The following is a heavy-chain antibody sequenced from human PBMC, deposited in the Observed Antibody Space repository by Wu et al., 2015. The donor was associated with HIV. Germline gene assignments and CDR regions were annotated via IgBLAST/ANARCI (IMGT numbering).Heavy chain of an antibody. V-gene: IGHV1-8*01. D-gene: IGHD5-12*01. Sequence: QVRLVQSGAEVKKPGASVKVSCKASGYTFTSYDVWWVRQATGQGLVWMAWMSPKSGNTGYARKFQGRVTMTRDTSITTAYMELKTLTSEDTAVYFCARSHKWLQLRYAGNFDYWGQGT. CDR2: MSPKSGNT. CDR3: ARSHKWLQLRYAGNFDY. CDR1: GYTFTSYD. J-gene: IGHJ4*02.